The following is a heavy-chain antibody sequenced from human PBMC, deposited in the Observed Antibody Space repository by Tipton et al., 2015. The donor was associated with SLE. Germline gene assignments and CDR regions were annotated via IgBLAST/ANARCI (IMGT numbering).Heavy chain of an antibody. CDR3: ARLYGDYSAFDY. J-gene: IGHJ4*02. CDR1: GGSFSGYY. D-gene: IGHD4-17*01. Sequence: TLSLTCAVYGGSFSGYYWSWIRQPPGKGLEWIGEINHSGSTNHSGSTKYNPSLKSRVTISVDTSKNQFSLKLSSVTAADTAVYYCARLYGDYSAFDYWGQRPLVTVSS. V-gene: IGHV4-34*01. CDR2: INHSGSTNHSGST.